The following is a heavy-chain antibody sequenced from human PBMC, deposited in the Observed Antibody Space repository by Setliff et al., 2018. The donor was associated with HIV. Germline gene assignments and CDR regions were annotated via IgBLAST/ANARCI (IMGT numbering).Heavy chain of an antibody. V-gene: IGHV3-11*04. CDR2: IHSSSSRI. CDR1: GYSVNSDYL. J-gene: IGHJ4*02. D-gene: IGHD5-12*01. CDR3: ARDFMATTNGFDY. Sequence: LSLTCTVSGYSVNSDYLWCWIRQPPGKGLEWVSFIHSSSSRIYYADSVKGRFTVSRDNAKNSLYLQMDSLRAEDTAVYYCARDFMATTNGFDYWGQGTLVTVSS.